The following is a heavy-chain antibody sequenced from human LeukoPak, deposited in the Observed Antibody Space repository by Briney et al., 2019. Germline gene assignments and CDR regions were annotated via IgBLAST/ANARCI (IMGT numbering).Heavy chain of an antibody. V-gene: IGHV3-7*01. CDR2: INQDGTEK. CDR1: GFTFTTYW. D-gene: IGHD3-10*01. CDR3: ARGQILLWFGELFPFDY. Sequence: PGGSLRLSCAASGFTFTTYWMSWVRQAPGKGLEWVANINQDGTEKFYVDSVKGRFTISRDNAKNSLYLQMNSLRAEDTAVYYCARGQILLWFGELFPFDYWGQGTLVTVSS. J-gene: IGHJ4*02.